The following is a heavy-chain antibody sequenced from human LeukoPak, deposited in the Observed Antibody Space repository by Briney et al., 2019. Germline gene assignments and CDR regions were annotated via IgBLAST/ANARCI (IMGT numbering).Heavy chain of an antibody. V-gene: IGHV3-7*01. CDR2: IKQDGSEK. Sequence: GGSLRLSCAASGFTFSSYWMSWVRQAPGKGLEWVANIKQDGSEKYYVDSVKGRFTISRDNSKNTLYLQMSSLRAEDTAVYYCVKDSTRPSGGNNAFDIWGQGTMVTVSS. J-gene: IGHJ3*02. CDR1: GFTFSSYW. D-gene: IGHD4-23*01. CDR3: VKDSTRPSGGNNAFDI.